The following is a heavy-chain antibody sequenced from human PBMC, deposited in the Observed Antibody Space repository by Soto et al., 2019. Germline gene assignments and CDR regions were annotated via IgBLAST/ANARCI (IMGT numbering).Heavy chain of an antibody. D-gene: IGHD3-3*01. J-gene: IGHJ6*02. CDR3: ARDREIFGVVINSGMDV. CDR1: GGSISSYY. V-gene: IGHV4-59*01. Sequence: SETLSLTCTVSGGSISSYYWSWIRQPPGKGLEWIGYIYYSGSTNYNPSLKSRVTISVDKSKNQFSLKLSSVTAADTAVYYCARDREIFGVVINSGMDVWGQGTTVTISS. CDR2: IYYSGST.